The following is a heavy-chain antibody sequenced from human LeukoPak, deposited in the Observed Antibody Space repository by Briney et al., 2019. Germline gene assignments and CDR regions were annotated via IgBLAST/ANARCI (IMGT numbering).Heavy chain of an antibody. Sequence: GASVKLSCKSSGYPFGTYYIHWVRQAPGQGLEWVGGINPKNGATNYTQRFRGRITLTTVTSVSTAYMELSSLTSDDTAVYFCARAGYDYGDSFDFWGQGTLLTVSS. J-gene: IGHJ4*02. CDR3: ARAGYDYGDSFDF. V-gene: IGHV1-2*02. CDR2: INPKNGAT. D-gene: IGHD4-17*01. CDR1: GYPFGTYY.